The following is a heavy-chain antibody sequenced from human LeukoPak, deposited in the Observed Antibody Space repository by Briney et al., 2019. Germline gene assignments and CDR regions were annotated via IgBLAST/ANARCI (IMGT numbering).Heavy chain of an antibody. J-gene: IGHJ4*02. CDR1: GFIFSSYW. V-gene: IGHV3-7*03. CDR3: ARSSGGYSYGYSFDY. CDR2: IKQEGSEK. D-gene: IGHD5-18*01. Sequence: GGSLRLSCAASGFIFSSYWMNWVRQAPGKGLEWVANIKQEGSEKYYVDSVKGRFTISRDNSKNTLYLQMNSLRAEDTAVYYCARSSGGYSYGYSFDYWGQGTLVTVSS.